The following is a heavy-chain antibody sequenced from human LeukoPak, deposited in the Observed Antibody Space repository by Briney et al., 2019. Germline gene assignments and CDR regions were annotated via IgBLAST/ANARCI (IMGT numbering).Heavy chain of an antibody. CDR1: GFNFSIYS. Sequence: PGGSLRLSCSASGFNFSIYSMHWVRQAPGKGLEWVAVISYDGTRDHYADSVKGRFTISRDNSKNAVYLQMNSLRIEDTAVYYCTGDLIVVADFFDHWGQGTLVAVSS. V-gene: IGHV3-30-3*01. CDR2: ISYDGTRD. D-gene: IGHD6-19*01. J-gene: IGHJ4*02. CDR3: TGDLIVVADFFDH.